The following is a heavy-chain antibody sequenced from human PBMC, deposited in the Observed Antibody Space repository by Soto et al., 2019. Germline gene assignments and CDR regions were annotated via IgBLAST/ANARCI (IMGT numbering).Heavy chain of an antibody. D-gene: IGHD5-12*01. CDR3: ARSLVATILDYFDY. Sequence: GGSLRLSCAASGFTFSSYWMSWVRQAPGKGLEWVANIKQDGSEKYYVDSVKGRFTISRDNAKNSLYLQMNSLRAEDTAVYYCARSLVATILDYFDYWGQGTLVTVS. J-gene: IGHJ4*02. CDR1: GFTFSSYW. CDR2: IKQDGSEK. V-gene: IGHV3-7*03.